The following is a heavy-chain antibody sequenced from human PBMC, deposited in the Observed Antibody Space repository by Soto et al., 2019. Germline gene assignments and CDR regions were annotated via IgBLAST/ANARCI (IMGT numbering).Heavy chain of an antibody. CDR3: ARTAGGRVRGALDI. CDR2: IPNTENKK. Sequence: QVHLEESGGGVSHLGRSLRLPFVASGFTFSGFGSHGFRQLPGRGLGWVPVIPNTENKKYYADSVKGRFTISRDNSQNTLFLQMDSLMSEATAMYYCARTAGGRVRGALDIWGQGTMVTVS. D-gene: IGHD6-13*01. CDR1: GFTFSGFG. J-gene: IGHJ3*02. V-gene: IGHV3-30-3*01.